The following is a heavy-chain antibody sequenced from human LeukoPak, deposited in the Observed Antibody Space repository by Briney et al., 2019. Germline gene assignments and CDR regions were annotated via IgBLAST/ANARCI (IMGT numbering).Heavy chain of an antibody. CDR3: AGSYCSGGSCPRGYYYYMDV. Sequence: QAGGSLRLSCAASGFTVSSNYMSWVRQAPGKGLEWVSVIYSGGSTYCADSVKGRFTISRDNSKNTLYLQMNSLRAEDTAVYYCAGSYCSGGSCPRGYYYYMDVWGKGTTVTISS. V-gene: IGHV3-66*01. CDR2: IYSGGST. D-gene: IGHD2-15*01. CDR1: GFTVSSNY. J-gene: IGHJ6*03.